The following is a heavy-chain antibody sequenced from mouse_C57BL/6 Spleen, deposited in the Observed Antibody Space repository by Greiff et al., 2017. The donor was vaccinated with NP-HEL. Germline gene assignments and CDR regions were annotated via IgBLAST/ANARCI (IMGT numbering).Heavy chain of an antibody. CDR2: IDPSDSYT. J-gene: IGHJ4*01. Sequence: VQLQQSGAELVKPGASVKLSCKASGYTFTSYWMQWVKQRPGQGLEWIGEIDPSDSYTNYNQKFKGKATLTVDTSSSTAYMQLSSLTSEDSAVYYCAGYYYGSFYAMDYWGQGTSVTVSS. CDR1: GYTFTSYW. V-gene: IGHV1-50*01. CDR3: AGYYYGSFYAMDY. D-gene: IGHD1-1*01.